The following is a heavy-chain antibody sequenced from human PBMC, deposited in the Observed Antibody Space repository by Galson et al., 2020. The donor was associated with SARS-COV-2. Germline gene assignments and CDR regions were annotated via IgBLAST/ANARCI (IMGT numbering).Heavy chain of an antibody. CDR1: GFTFSNYW. J-gene: IGHJ6*02. CDR2: INGDGRSR. Sequence: GGSLRLSCAASGFTFSNYWMQWVRQAPGKGLVWVSRINGDGRSRTYADSVKGRFTISRDSAKNTVSLQMNSLRAEDTAVYYCATQEFYYGSSGYEESDYGMDVWGQGTTVTVSS. CDR3: ATQEFYYGSSGYEESDYGMDV. D-gene: IGHD3-22*01. V-gene: IGHV3-74*01.